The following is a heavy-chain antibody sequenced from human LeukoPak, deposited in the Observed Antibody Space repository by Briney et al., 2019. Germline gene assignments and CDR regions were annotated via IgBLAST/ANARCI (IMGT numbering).Heavy chain of an antibody. J-gene: IGHJ6*03. V-gene: IGHV3-23*01. Sequence: PGGSLRLSCAASGLSFSNYAMYWVRQAPGKGLEWVSAIGGTGGNIFYRDSVKGRFTISRDNSKNTLYLQMNSLRAEDTAVYYCAKDQKRGYSYGYLFYYYYMDVWGKGTTVTISS. CDR3: AKDQKRGYSYGYLFYYYYMDV. CDR1: GLSFSNYA. D-gene: IGHD5-18*01. CDR2: IGGTGGNI.